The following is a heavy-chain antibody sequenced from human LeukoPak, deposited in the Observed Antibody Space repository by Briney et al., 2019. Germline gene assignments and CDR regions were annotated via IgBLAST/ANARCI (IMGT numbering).Heavy chain of an antibody. V-gene: IGHV3-66*02. J-gene: IGHJ3*02. CDR3: AREGGYSGYNAFDI. Sequence: PGGSLRLSCAASGFTVSRNYMSWVRQAPGKGLEWVSVIYSGGSTYYADSVKGRFTISRDNSKNTLYLQMNSLRAEDTAVYYCAREGGYSGYNAFDIWGQGTMVTVSS. CDR2: IYSGGST. D-gene: IGHD3-22*01. CDR1: GFTVSRNY.